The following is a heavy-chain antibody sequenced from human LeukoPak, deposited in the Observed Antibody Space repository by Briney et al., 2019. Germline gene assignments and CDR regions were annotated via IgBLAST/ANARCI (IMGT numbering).Heavy chain of an antibody. D-gene: IGHD3-16*02. V-gene: IGHV1-8*01. CDR2: MNPNSGNT. Sequence: ASVKVSCKASGYTFTSYDINWVRQATGQGLEWMGWMNPNSGNTGYAQKFQGRVTMTRNTSISTAYMELSSLRSEDTAVYYCARGRDRKYYDYVWGSYRAVDYWGQGTLVTVSS. CDR1: GYTFTSYD. J-gene: IGHJ4*02. CDR3: ARGRDRKYYDYVWGSYRAVDY.